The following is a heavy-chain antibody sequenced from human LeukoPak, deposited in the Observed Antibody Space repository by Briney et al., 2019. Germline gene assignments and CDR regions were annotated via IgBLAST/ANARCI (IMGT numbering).Heavy chain of an antibody. CDR2: INHSGST. CDR1: GGSFSGYY. J-gene: IGHJ6*03. CDR3: ARRQVYYYMDV. Sequence: SETLSLTCAVHGGSFSGYYWSWIRQPPGKGLEWIGEINHSGSTNYSPSLKSRVTISVDTSKNQFSLKLSSVTAADTAVYYCARRQVYYYMDVWGKGTTVIVSS. V-gene: IGHV4-34*01.